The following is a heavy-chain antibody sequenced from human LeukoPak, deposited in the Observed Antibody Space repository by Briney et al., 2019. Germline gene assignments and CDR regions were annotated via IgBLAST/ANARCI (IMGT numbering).Heavy chain of an antibody. CDR1: GGSFSGYY. D-gene: IGHD3-10*01. V-gene: IGHV4-34*01. CDR2: INHSGST. CDR3: ARRRWEGFGGSFDI. Sequence: PSETLFLTCAVSGGSFSGYYWSWIRQSPEKGLEWIGEINHSGSTNYNPSLKSRLIVSMDASQNHFSMNLRSVTATDRAIYYCARRRWEGFGGSFDIWGQGTTVTVSS. J-gene: IGHJ3*02.